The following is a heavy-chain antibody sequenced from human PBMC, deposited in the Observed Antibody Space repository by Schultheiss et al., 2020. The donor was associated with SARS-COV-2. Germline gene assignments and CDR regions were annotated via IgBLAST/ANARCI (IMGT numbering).Heavy chain of an antibody. CDR2: MNANNGKT. J-gene: IGHJ6*02. V-gene: IGHV1-8*01. D-gene: IGHD3-3*01. Sequence: ASVKVSCTASGYTFNNYHLNWVRQAPGQGPEWMGWMNANNGKTGYAQKLQGRITMTRDSSISTAYMELSSLRSQDTAVYYCARGGLKHSDVWSDHLPDYALDVWGQGTTVTVSS. CDR1: GYTFNNYH. CDR3: ARGGLKHSDVWSDHLPDYALDV.